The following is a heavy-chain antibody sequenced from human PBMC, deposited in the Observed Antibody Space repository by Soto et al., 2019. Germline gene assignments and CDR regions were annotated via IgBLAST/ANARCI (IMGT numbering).Heavy chain of an antibody. CDR3: ASASPLNSSGWYYFDY. V-gene: IGHV3-13*01. D-gene: IGHD6-19*01. J-gene: IGHJ4*02. CDR1: GFTFSSYD. Sequence: GGSLRLSCAASGFTFSSYDMHWVRQATGKGLEWVSAIGTAGDTYYPGSVKGRFTISRENAKNSLYLQMNSLRAGDTAVYYSASASPLNSSGWYYFDYWGQGTLVTVSS. CDR2: IGTAGDT.